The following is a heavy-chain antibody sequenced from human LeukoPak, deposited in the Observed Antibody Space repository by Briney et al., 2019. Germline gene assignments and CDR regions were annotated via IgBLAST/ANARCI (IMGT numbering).Heavy chain of an antibody. CDR3: TTVGSSRNYYYFAY. CDR2: IKSKTDGATT. V-gene: IGHV3-15*01. J-gene: IGHJ4*02. CDR1: GFTFNHAW. Sequence: GGSLRLSCAVSGFTFNHAWMNWVRQAPGKGLEWVGRIKSKTDGATTEYAAPVKGRFTISRDDSKNTLYLQMNSLKTEDTAVYYCTTVGSSRNYYYFAYWGQVSPVTVSS. D-gene: IGHD3-22*01.